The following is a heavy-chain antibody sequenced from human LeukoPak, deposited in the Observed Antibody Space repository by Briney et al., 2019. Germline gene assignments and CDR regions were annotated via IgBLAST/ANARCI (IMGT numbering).Heavy chain of an antibody. CDR3: AKSTSTHITVAGGFDC. CDR1: GLTFNSYG. CDR2: ISYDGSNK. D-gene: IGHD6-19*01. Sequence: PGGSLRLSCAASGLTFNSYGMHWVRQAPGKGLEWVTVISYDGSNKYYSDSLKGRFTISRDNSKNTLYLQMNSLRGEDTAVYFCAKSTSTHITVAGGFDCWGQGTLVTVSS. J-gene: IGHJ4*02. V-gene: IGHV3-30*18.